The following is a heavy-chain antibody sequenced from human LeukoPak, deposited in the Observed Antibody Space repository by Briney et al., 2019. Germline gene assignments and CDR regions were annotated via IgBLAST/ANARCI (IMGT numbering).Heavy chain of an antibody. CDR2: IYSGGST. V-gene: IGHV3-53*05. CDR1: GFTVSSNY. D-gene: IGHD3-22*01. CDR3: ARDGTMIVVSNWLHP. Sequence: GGSLRLSCAASGFTVSSNYMSWVRQAPGKGLEWVSVIYSGGSTYYADSVKGRFTISRDNSKNTLYLQMNSLRAEDTAVYYCARDGTMIVVSNWLHPWGQGTLVTVSS. J-gene: IGHJ5*02.